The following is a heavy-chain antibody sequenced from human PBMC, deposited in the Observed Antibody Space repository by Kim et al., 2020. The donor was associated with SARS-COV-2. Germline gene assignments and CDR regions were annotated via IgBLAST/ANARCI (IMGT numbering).Heavy chain of an antibody. CDR2: ISYDGSNK. J-gene: IGHJ2*01. D-gene: IGHD3-10*01. Sequence: GGSLRLSCAASGFTFSSYAMHWVRQAPGKGLEWVAVISYDGSNKYYADSVKGRFTISRDNSKNTLYLQMNSLRAEDTAVYYCARDYYAQWYFDLWGRGTLVTVSS. V-gene: IGHV3-30*04. CDR1: GFTFSSYA. CDR3: ARDYYAQWYFDL.